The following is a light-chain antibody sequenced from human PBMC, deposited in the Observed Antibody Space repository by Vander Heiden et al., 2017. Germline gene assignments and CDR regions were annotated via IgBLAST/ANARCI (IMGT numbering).Light chain of an antibody. CDR3: QSADSSGARGV. V-gene: IGLV3-25*03. CDR2: KGT. Sequence: SSALKQPHSVAVLRGQTVRITSSGDSLPNQYVYWYQQKPGQAPVFVIYKGTERLSGIPERFSGSSSGTTVTLTISGVQSEDEADYYCQSADSSGARGVFGGGTKLTVL. J-gene: IGLJ3*02. CDR1: SLPNQY.